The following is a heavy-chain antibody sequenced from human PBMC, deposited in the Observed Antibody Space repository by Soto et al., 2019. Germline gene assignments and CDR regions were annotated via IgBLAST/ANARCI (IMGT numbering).Heavy chain of an antibody. CDR1: GYTFTSYG. V-gene: IGHV1-18*01. CDR2: ISAYNGNT. CDR3: ARSPDVLRFLECSIHWFDP. Sequence: ASVKVSCKASGYTFTSYGISWVRQAPGQGLEWMGWISAYNGNTNYAQKLQGRVTMTTDTSTSTAYMELRSLRSDDTAVYYCARSPDVLRFLECSIHWFDPWGQGTLVTVSS. D-gene: IGHD3-3*01. J-gene: IGHJ5*02.